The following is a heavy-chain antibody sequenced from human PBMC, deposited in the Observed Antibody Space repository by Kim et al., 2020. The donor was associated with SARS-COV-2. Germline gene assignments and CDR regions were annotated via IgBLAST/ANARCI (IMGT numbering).Heavy chain of an antibody. CDR3: SRLRLIAAHGRGRAFGD. CDR1: GFTFSSHY. Sequence: GGSLRLSCAAAGFTFSSHYMDWVRQAPGKGLEWVGRIRNKDNRYITNYAASVKGRFTISRDDSTNSLFLQMNRLKAEDTALYYCSRLRLIAAHGRGRAFGDWGQRSLVTVHS. D-gene: IGHD6-25*01. V-gene: IGHV3-72*01. CDR2: IRNKDNRYIT. J-gene: IGHJ1*01.